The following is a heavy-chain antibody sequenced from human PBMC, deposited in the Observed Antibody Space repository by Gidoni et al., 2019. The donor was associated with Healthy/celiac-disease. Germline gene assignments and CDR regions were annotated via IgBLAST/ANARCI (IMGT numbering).Heavy chain of an antibody. CDR3: ARDVRYSSSWSHFDY. CDR1: GGSISSLDYY. CDR2: IYYRGDT. V-gene: IGHV4-39*07. J-gene: IGHJ4*02. D-gene: IGHD6-13*01. Sequence: QLQLQESGPGLLKPSETLSLTCSVSGGSISSLDYYWGWVRQPPGKGLEWIGTIYYRGDTYYNPSLKSRVSISVDTSKNQFSLWLTSVTAADTAMYYCARDVRYSSSWSHFDYWGQGILVTVSS.